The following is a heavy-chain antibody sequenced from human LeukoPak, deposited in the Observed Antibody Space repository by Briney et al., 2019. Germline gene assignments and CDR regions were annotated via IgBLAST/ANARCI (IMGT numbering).Heavy chain of an antibody. J-gene: IGHJ4*02. Sequence: PSETLSLTCTVSGGSISSYYWSWIRQPPGEGLEWIGYIYYSGSTNYNPSLKSRVTISVDTSKNQFSLKLSSVTAADTAVYYCARGLRGYYSDYWGQGTLVTVSS. D-gene: IGHD3-22*01. CDR1: GGSISSYY. V-gene: IGHV4-59*01. CDR2: IYYSGST. CDR3: ARGLRGYYSDY.